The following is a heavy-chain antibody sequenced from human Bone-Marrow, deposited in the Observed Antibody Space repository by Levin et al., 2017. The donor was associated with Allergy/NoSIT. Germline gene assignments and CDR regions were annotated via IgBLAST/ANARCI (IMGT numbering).Heavy chain of an antibody. CDR2: IHHSGNT. V-gene: IGHV4-30-4*01. CDR1: GGSLSSDDAY. CDR3: ASLKYSPSFHYYGLDV. Sequence: SETLSLTCKVSGGSLSSDDAYWSWIRQSPGKGLEWIGYIHHSGNTFYNPSLQYRVTISLDWSENQFSLRLPSVTATDTAVYFGASLKYSPSFHYYGLDVWGPGATVIVSS. J-gene: IGHJ6*02. D-gene: IGHD6-6*01.